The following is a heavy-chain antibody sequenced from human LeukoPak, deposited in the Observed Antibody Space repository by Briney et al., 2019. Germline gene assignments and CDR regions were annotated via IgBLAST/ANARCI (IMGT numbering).Heavy chain of an antibody. V-gene: IGHV3-21*01. J-gene: IGHJ4*02. D-gene: IGHD3-10*01. CDR1: GFTFSSYS. CDR2: ISSSSSYI. CDR3: AKSMVRGGITRFDY. Sequence: PGGSLRLSCAASGFTFSSYSMNWVRQAPGKGLEWVSSISSSSSYIYYADSVKGRFTISRDNAKNSLYLQMNSLRAEDTAVYYCAKSMVRGGITRFDYWGQGTLVTVSS.